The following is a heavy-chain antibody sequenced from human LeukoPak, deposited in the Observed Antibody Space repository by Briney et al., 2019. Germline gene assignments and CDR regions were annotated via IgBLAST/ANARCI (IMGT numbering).Heavy chain of an antibody. D-gene: IGHD6-6*01. V-gene: IGHV4-59*12. CDR3: ARESLYSSSSDY. J-gene: IGHJ4*02. CDR2: IYYSGST. Sequence: PSETLSLTCIVSGGSISSYYRSWIRQPPGKGLEWIGYIYYSGSTNYNPSLKSRVTISVDRSKNQFSLKLSSVTAADTAVYYCARESLYSSSSDYWGQGTLVTVSS. CDR1: GGSISSYY.